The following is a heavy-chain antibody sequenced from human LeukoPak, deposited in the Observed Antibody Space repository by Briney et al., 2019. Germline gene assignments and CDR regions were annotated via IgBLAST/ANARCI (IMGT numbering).Heavy chain of an antibody. V-gene: IGHV1-2*02. CDR2: INPNSGGT. CDR1: GYTFTGYY. J-gene: IGHJ4*02. CDR3: ARSYIVVVPAVISDY. D-gene: IGHD2-2*01. Sequence: ASVKVSCKASGYTFTGYYMHWVRQAPGQGLEWMGWINPNSGGTNYAQKFQGRVTMTRDTSISTAYMELSRLRSDDTAVYYCARSYIVVVPAVISDYWGQGTLVTVSS.